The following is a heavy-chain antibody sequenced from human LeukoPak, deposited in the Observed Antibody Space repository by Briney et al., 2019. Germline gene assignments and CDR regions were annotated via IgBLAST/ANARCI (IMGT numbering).Heavy chain of an antibody. CDR1: GGSISSSSYY. Sequence: PSETLSLTCTVSGGSISSSSYYWGWIRQPPGKGLEWIGSIYYSGSTYYNPSLKSRVTISVDTSKNQFSLKLSSVTAADTAVYYCARDSVAGVGQGFDLFRGASSGYFDYWGQGTLVTVSS. CDR2: IYYSGST. D-gene: IGHD6-19*01. CDR3: ARDSVAGVGQGFDLFRGASSGYFDY. V-gene: IGHV4-39*07. J-gene: IGHJ4*02.